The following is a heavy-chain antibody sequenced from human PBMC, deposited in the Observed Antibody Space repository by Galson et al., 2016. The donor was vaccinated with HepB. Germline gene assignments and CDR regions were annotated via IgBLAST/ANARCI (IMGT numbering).Heavy chain of an antibody. D-gene: IGHD3-10*01. Sequence: SLRLSCAASGFSFSRYAMHWVRQAPGKGLEWVAVISHEGRKKYYADSVKGRFTISRDNSKNTLYLQMNSLRAEDTAVYYCARDRGGGSGSYYNDYYFDYWGQGRLVTVSS. CDR1: GFSFSRYA. V-gene: IGHV3-30*03. J-gene: IGHJ4*02. CDR3: ARDRGGGSGSYYNDYYFDY. CDR2: ISHEGRKK.